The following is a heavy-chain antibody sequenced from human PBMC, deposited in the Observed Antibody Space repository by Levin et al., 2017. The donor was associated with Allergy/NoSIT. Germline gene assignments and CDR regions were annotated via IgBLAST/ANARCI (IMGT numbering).Heavy chain of an antibody. J-gene: IGHJ3*02. D-gene: IGHD2-15*01. CDR2: IYYSGST. Sequence: TSETLSLTCTVSGGSISSYYWSWIRQPPGKGLEWIGYIYYSGSTNYNPSLKSRVTISVDTSKNQFSLKLSSVTAADTAVYYCARDLEYCSGGSCYSGAFDIWGQGTMVTVSS. V-gene: IGHV4-59*01. CDR3: ARDLEYCSGGSCYSGAFDI. CDR1: GGSISSYY.